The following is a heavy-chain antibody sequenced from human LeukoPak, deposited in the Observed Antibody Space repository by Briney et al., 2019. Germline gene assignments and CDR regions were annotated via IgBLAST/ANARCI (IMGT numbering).Heavy chain of an antibody. CDR2: ISSSGDNT. D-gene: IGHD3-3*01. CDR3: AKVEWPDAFSI. Sequence: GGSLRLSCVASGFTYSSYAMTWVRQAPGKGLEWVSLISSSGDNTYYADSVEGRFTISRDSSKNTLYLQMNSLRAEDTAIYYCAKVEWPDAFSIWGQGTMVTVSS. J-gene: IGHJ3*02. CDR1: GFTYSSYA. V-gene: IGHV3-23*01.